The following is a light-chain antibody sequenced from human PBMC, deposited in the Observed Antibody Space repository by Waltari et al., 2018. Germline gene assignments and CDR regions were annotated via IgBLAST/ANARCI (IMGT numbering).Light chain of an antibody. Sequence: QSVLTQPPSVSGTPGQRVSSSSSGSSSNLGSNSVNLYQQVTGTAPKLLIYSNNQRPAGVPDRCSGSKSGTSASLAISGLQSEDEADYYCATWDDSLNGLFGGGTKLTVL. V-gene: IGLV1-44*01. CDR2: SNN. CDR1: SSNLGSNS. J-gene: IGLJ2*01. CDR3: ATWDDSLNGL.